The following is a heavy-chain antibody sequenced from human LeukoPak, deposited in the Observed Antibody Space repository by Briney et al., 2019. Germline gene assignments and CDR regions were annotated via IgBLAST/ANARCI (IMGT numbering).Heavy chain of an antibody. CDR3: ATDLGYTAMATGDY. CDR1: GFTFSSYA. J-gene: IGHJ4*02. D-gene: IGHD5-18*01. Sequence: GGSLRLFCAASGFTFSSYAMHWVRQAPGKGLEWVAAVSYDGSNEYYADSVKGRFTISRDNSKNTLYLQMNSLRSEDTAVYYCATDLGYTAMATGDYWGQGTLVTVSS. CDR2: VSYDGSNE. V-gene: IGHV3-30-3*01.